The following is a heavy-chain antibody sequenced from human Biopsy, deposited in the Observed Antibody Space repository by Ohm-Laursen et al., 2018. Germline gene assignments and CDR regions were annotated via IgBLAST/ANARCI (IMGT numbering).Heavy chain of an antibody. V-gene: IGHV1-69*13. CDR3: ARDRIGGRGDPPDH. CDR2: IIPLFGAP. D-gene: IGHD3-10*01. J-gene: IGHJ4*02. CDR1: GAIFSNYA. Sequence: SVKVSCKVSGAIFSNYAITWVRQAPGQGLEWMGGIIPLFGAPNYAQKFQGRLTITADESKSTTYMELSSLRSEDTAVYYCARDRIGGRGDPPDHWGQGTLVTVSS.